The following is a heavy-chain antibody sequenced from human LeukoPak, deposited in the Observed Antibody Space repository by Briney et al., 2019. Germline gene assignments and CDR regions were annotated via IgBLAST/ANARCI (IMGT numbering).Heavy chain of an antibody. Sequence: GGSLRLSCAASGFTFSSYALHWVRQAPGKGLEWVAVISYDGTNKYHADSVKGRFTISRDNSKNTLYLQMNSLRAEDTAVYYCARDSTYYYDSGSSGPHYFDYWGQGTPVTVSS. V-gene: IGHV3-30*01. CDR3: ARDSTYYYDSGSSGPHYFDY. CDR2: ISYDGTNK. D-gene: IGHD3-10*01. J-gene: IGHJ4*02. CDR1: GFTFSSYA.